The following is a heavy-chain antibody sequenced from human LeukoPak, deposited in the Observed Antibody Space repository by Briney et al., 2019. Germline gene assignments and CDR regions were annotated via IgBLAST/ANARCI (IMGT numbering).Heavy chain of an antibody. D-gene: IGHD5-18*01. J-gene: IGHJ4*02. CDR1: GGSISSSNW. CDR3: ARVDGYSYGYLGY. CDR2: IYHSGST. Sequence: KTSETLSLTCAVSGGSISSSNWWSWVRQPPGKGLEWIGEIYHSGSTNYNPSLKSRVTISVDKFKNQFSLKLSSVTAADTAVYYCARVDGYSYGYLGYWGQGTLVTVSS. V-gene: IGHV4-4*02.